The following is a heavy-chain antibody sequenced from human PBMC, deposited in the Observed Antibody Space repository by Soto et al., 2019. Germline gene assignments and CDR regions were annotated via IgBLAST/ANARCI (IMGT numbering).Heavy chain of an antibody. J-gene: IGHJ5*02. Sequence: QVQLQESGPGLVKPSQTLSLTCTVSGGSISSGDYYWSWLRQHPGKGLEWIGYIYYSGSTYYNPSLKSRVTISVDTSKTQFSLKLSSVTAADTAVYYCARWWSGSRQGFDPWGQGTLVTVSS. CDR1: GGSISSGDYY. CDR3: ARWWSGSRQGFDP. CDR2: IYYSGST. V-gene: IGHV4-31*03. D-gene: IGHD3-3*01.